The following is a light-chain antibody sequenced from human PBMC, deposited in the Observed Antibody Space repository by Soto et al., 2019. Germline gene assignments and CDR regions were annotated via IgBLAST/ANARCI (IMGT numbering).Light chain of an antibody. CDR2: GIS. V-gene: IGKV3-20*01. CDR1: QSVSSSY. J-gene: IGKJ1*01. Sequence: EIVLTQSPGTLSLSPGERATLSCRASQSVSSSYLAWYQQKPGQAPRLLIYGISSRATAIPDRFSGSGSGTDFTLTISRLEPEDFAVYYCQQYGSSSWTFGQGTKVEIE. CDR3: QQYGSSSWT.